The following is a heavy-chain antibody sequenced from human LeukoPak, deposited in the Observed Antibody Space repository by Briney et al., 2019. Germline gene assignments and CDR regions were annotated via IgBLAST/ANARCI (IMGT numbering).Heavy chain of an antibody. CDR1: GFTFSSHA. CDR3: ARSHRGIAVAGAFDI. J-gene: IGHJ3*02. CDR2: FTAGGINT. Sequence: PGGSLRLSCSASGFTFSSHAMSWVRQAPGEGLEWVSAFTAGGINTYYADSVKGRFTISRDNSKNTLYLQMNSLRAEDTAVYYCARSHRGIAVAGAFDIWGQGTMVTVSS. V-gene: IGHV3-23*01. D-gene: IGHD6-19*01.